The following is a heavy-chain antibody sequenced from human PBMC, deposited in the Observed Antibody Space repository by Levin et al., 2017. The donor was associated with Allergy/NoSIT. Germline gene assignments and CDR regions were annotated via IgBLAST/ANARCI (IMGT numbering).Heavy chain of an antibody. CDR2: VSGYNGDT. CDR3: ARDRLYHDGLFTYHYYGMDV. D-gene: IGHD3-16*01. V-gene: IGHV1-18*01. CDR1: GYNSNTYA. Sequence: PGESLKISCKASGYNSNTYAISWVRQAPGQGLEWMGWVSGYNGDTRYTQKFQGRVTMTIDTSTSTAYLELSGLRPDDTAVFFCARDRLYHDGLFTYHYYGMDVWGQGTTVIVAS. J-gene: IGHJ6*02.